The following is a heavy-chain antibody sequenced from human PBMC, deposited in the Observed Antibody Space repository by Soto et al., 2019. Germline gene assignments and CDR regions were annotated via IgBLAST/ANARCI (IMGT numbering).Heavy chain of an antibody. Sequence: PSETLSLTCAVSGGSIDSSNYFWGWIRQSPKTGLEWIGTIYSSGSTYYNPSLKSRITMSIDTSKNQFSLNLGSVTAADTAVYYCTRLRFGVRGVTTMDVWGPGTTVTVSS. J-gene: IGHJ6*02. D-gene: IGHD3-10*01. CDR1: GGSIDSSNYF. CDR3: TRLRFGVRGVTTMDV. CDR2: IYSSGST. V-gene: IGHV4-39*01.